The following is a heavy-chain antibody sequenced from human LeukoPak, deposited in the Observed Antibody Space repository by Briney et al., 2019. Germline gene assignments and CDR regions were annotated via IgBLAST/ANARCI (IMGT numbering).Heavy chain of an antibody. J-gene: IGHJ4*02. Sequence: ASVKVSCKVSGYTLTELSMHWVRHAPGKGLEWRGGFDPEDGETIYAQKFQGRVTMTEDTSTDTAYMELSSLRSEDTAVYYCATEVGGTVTTVFDYWGQGTLVTVSS. CDR3: ATEVGGTVTTVFDY. V-gene: IGHV1-24*01. CDR1: GYTLTELS. CDR2: FDPEDGET. D-gene: IGHD4-17*01.